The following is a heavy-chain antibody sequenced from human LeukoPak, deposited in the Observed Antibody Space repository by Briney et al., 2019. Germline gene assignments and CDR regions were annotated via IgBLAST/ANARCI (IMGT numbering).Heavy chain of an antibody. V-gene: IGHV3-23*01. Sequence: PGGSLRLSCAASGFTFSSYAMSWVRQPPGKGLEWVSAISGSGESTNYADSVKGRFTISRDNSKNTLYLQMNSLRAEDTAVYYCAKDRFDSSGYPINFDYWGQGTLVTVSS. J-gene: IGHJ4*02. D-gene: IGHD3-22*01. CDR1: GFTFSSYA. CDR2: ISGSGEST. CDR3: AKDRFDSSGYPINFDY.